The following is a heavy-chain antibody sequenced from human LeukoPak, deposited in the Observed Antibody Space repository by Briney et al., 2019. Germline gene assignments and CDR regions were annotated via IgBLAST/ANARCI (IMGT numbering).Heavy chain of an antibody. Sequence: ASVKVSCKASGGTFSSYAISWVRQAPGQGLEWMGGIIPIFGTANYAQKFQGRVTITADESTSTAYMELSSLRSEDAAVYYCASGYNYYYYGMDVWGQGTTVTVSS. V-gene: IGHV1-69*13. CDR3: ASGYNYYYYGMDV. D-gene: IGHD2-2*02. CDR1: GGTFSSYA. J-gene: IGHJ6*02. CDR2: IIPIFGTA.